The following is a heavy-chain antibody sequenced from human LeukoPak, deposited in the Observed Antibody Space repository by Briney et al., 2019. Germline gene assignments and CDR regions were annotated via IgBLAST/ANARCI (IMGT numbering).Heavy chain of an antibody. CDR2: IYYSGST. V-gene: IGHV4-31*03. D-gene: IGHD5-24*01. Sequence: SETLSLTCTVSGGSISSGGHYWTWIRQHPGKGLECIGYIYYSGSTYYNPSLNSRVTISVDTSKNQFSLKLSSMTAADTAVYYCARGLRDGYNYVNYFDYWGQGTLVTVSS. CDR3: ARGLRDGYNYVNYFDY. J-gene: IGHJ4*02. CDR1: GGSISSGGHY.